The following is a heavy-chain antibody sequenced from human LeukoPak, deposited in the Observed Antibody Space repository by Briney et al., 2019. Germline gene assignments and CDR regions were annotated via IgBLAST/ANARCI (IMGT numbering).Heavy chain of an antibody. V-gene: IGHV3-33*06. CDR3: AKVQGATTWFDP. D-gene: IGHD1-26*01. Sequence: GGSLRLSCAASGFTFSSYGMHWVRQARGKGLEWVAVIWYDGSNKYYADSVKGRFTISRDNSKNTLYLQMNSLRAEDTAVYYCAKVQGATTWFDPWGQGTLVTVSS. CDR1: GFTFSSYG. J-gene: IGHJ5*02. CDR2: IWYDGSNK.